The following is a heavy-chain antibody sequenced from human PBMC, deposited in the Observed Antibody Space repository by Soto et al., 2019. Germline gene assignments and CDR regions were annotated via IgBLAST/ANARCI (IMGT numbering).Heavy chain of an antibody. CDR2: IYHSGST. V-gene: IGHV4-4*02. CDR3: ARAIRYYYYYGMDV. J-gene: IGHJ6*02. Sequence: SETLSFTCAVPGGSISSSNWRSWVRQPPGKGLEWIGEIYHSGSTNYNPSLKSRVTISVDKSKNQFSLKLSSVTAADTAVYYCARAIRYYYYYGMDVWGQGTTVTVSS. CDR1: GGSISSSNW.